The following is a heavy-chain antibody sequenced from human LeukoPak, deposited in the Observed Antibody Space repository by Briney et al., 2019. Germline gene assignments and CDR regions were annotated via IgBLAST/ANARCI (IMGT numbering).Heavy chain of an antibody. Sequence: PGGSLRLSCAASGFTFSSYAMHWVRQAPGKGLEWVAVISFDGSNKYYADSVKGRFTISRDNSKNTLYLQMNSLRAEDTAVYYCARDGMEWLLFTNWFDPWGQGTLVTVSS. CDR1: GFTFSSYA. CDR3: ARDGMEWLLFTNWFDP. V-gene: IGHV3-30-3*01. D-gene: IGHD3-3*01. J-gene: IGHJ5*02. CDR2: ISFDGSNK.